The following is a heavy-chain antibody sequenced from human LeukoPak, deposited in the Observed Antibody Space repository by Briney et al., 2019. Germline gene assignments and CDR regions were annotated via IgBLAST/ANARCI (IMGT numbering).Heavy chain of an antibody. CDR1: GYSISSGYY. CDR3: AGQKILGYCSSTSCRAYFDY. CDR2: IYHSGST. J-gene: IGHJ4*02. V-gene: IGHV4-38-2*01. D-gene: IGHD2-2*01. Sequence: SETLSLTCAVSGYSISSGYYWGWIRQPPGKGLEWIGSIYHSGSTYYNPSLKSRVTVSVDTSKNQFSLKLSSVTAADTAVYYCAGQKILGYCSSTSCRAYFDYWGQGTLVTVSS.